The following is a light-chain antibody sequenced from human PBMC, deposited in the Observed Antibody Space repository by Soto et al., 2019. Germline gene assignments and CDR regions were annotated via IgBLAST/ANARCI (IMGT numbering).Light chain of an antibody. CDR3: QQRSNWPPIT. CDR2: DAS. CDR1: QSVSSY. J-gene: IGKJ5*01. V-gene: IGKV3-11*01. Sequence: ETELPQAGEELTLSPGASANIYSRASQSVSSYLAWYQQKPGQAPRLLIYDASNRATGIRARFSGSGSGTDFSLTVSSLGPEDFAVYYCQQRSNWPPITFGQGTRLEIK.